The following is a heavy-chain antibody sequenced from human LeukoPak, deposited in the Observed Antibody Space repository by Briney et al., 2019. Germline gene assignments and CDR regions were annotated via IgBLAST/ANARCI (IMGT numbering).Heavy chain of an antibody. CDR2: ISAYNGNT. J-gene: IGHJ4*02. CDR3: AVANWGPPILRTTDFDF. Sequence: ASVKVSCKASGYTFTSYGISWVRQAPGQGLEWMGWISAYNGNTNYAQKLQGRVTMTTDTSTSTAYMELRSLRSDATAVYYCAVANWGPPILRTTDFDFWGQGPLITVS. D-gene: IGHD7-27*01. V-gene: IGHV1-18*01. CDR1: GYTFTSYG.